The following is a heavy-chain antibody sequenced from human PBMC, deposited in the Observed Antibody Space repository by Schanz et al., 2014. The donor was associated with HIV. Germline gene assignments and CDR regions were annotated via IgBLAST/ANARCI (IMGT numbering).Heavy chain of an antibody. CDR2: INHGGYT. CDR1: GGSFSGYS. D-gene: IGHD1-1*01. Sequence: QVQLQQWGAGLLKPSQTLSLTCAVYGGSFSGYSWTWIRQPPGKGLEWIGEINHGGYTNYNPSLKRRVSISLDTSKNQFSLKLSSVTAADTAVYYCARGSRWNINWFDPWGQGTLVTVSS. J-gene: IGHJ5*02. V-gene: IGHV4-34*01. CDR3: ARGSRWNINWFDP.